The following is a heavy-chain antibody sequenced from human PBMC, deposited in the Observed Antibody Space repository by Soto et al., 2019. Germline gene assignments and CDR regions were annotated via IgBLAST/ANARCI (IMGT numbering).Heavy chain of an antibody. CDR2: IDPTDSSS. D-gene: IGHD3-10*01. J-gene: IGHJ4*02. V-gene: IGHV5-10-1*01. CDR1: GYNFGGYW. CDR3: ARHGAYTFSENFDF. Sequence: PGESLKISCKASGYNFGGYWISWVRQTPGKGLEWMGRIDPTDSSSNYNPSFEGHVTVSAEKSISTAYLEWRSLKTSDTAIYYCARHGAYTFSENFDFWGQGTLVTVSS.